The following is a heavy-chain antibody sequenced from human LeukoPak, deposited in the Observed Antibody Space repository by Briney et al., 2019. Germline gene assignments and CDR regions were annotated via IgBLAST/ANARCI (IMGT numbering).Heavy chain of an antibody. CDR2: ISYDGSNR. D-gene: IGHD5-18*01. J-gene: IGHJ4*02. V-gene: IGHV3-30*03. CDR3: AWGYTYGEGGVDY. Sequence: PGRSLRLSCAASGFTFSSYGMHWVRQAPGKGLEWVAVISYDGSNRYYADSVKGRFTISRDNSKNTLYLQMNSLRAEDTAVYYCAWGYTYGEGGVDYWGQGTLVTVSS. CDR1: GFTFSSYG.